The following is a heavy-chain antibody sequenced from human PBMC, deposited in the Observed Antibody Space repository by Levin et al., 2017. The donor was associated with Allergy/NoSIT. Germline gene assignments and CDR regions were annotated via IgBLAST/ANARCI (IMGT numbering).Heavy chain of an antibody. Sequence: GESLKISCAASGFTFSSYSMNWVRQAPGKGLEWVSSISSSSSYIYYADSVKGRFTISRDNAKNSLYLQMNSLRAEDTAVYYCARLSGYAKVANNWFDPWGQGTLVTVSS. CDR3: ARLSGYAKVANNWFDP. CDR1: GFTFSSYS. J-gene: IGHJ5*02. CDR2: ISSSSSYI. V-gene: IGHV3-21*01. D-gene: IGHD5-12*01.